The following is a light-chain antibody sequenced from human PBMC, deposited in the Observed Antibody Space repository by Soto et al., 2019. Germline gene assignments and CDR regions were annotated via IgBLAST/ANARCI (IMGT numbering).Light chain of an antibody. V-gene: IGLV1-47*01. CDR3: AAWDDSLSGWL. CDR1: SSNIGSNY. Sequence: QSVLTQPPSASGTPGQRVTISCSGSSSNIGSNYVYWYQQFPGTAPKLLIYRNDQRPSGVPDRFSGSKSGTSASLAVSGLRSEDEGDYYCAAWDDSLSGWLFGGGTKLTVL. J-gene: IGLJ3*02. CDR2: RND.